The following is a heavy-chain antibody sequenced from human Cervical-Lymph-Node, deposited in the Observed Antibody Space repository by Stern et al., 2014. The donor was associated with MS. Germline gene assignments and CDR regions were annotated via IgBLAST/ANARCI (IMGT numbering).Heavy chain of an antibody. CDR3: ARGATQAFDP. J-gene: IGHJ5*02. CDR2: IYYRGST. Sequence: QVQLQESGPGLVKPSETLSLTCTVSGGSISSYYWSWIRQPPGKGLEWIGYIYYRGSTNYNPSRKSRVTISVDTSKNQFSLKLSSVTAADTAVYYCARGATQAFDPWGQGTLVTVSS. CDR1: GGSISSYY. V-gene: IGHV4-59*01.